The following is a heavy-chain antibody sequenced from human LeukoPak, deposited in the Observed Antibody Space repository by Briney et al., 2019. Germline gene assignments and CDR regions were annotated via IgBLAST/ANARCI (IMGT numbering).Heavy chain of an antibody. V-gene: IGHV4-59*01. CDR1: GGYISSYY. CDR3: ARAQLGNFDY. CDR2: IYYSGST. J-gene: IGHJ4*02. Sequence: SETLSLTCTVSGGYISSYYWSWIRQPPGKGLEWIGYIYYSGSTNYNPSLKSRVTISVDTSKNQFSLKPSSVTAADTAVYYCARAQLGNFDYWGQGTLVTVSS. D-gene: IGHD6-6*01.